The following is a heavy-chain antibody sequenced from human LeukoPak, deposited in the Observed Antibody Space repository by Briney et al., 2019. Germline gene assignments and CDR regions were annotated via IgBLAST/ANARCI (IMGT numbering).Heavy chain of an antibody. Sequence: GGSLRLSCAASGFTFSGYWIHWVRQAPGKGLVWISRINSDGSTTNYADSVNGRFTISRDNAKNTLYLQMNSLRVEDTAVYYCAKEGRRYFDYWGQGALVTVSS. CDR3: AKEGRRYFDY. J-gene: IGHJ4*02. CDR1: GFTFSGYW. CDR2: INSDGSTT. V-gene: IGHV3-74*01.